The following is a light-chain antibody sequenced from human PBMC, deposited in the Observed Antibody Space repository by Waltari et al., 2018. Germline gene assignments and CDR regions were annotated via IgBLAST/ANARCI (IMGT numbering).Light chain of an antibody. J-gene: IGKJ5*01. Sequence: DIQMNQSHSPLSASVGVSATITCQASQGINNFLNWYQQRPGKAPDLLIYDASTLETGVPSRFSGSGSGTDFTFTISSVQPEDIATYYCQQHYSLPITFGQGTRLEIK. CDR2: DAS. CDR3: QQHYSLPIT. CDR1: QGINNF. V-gene: IGKV1-33*01.